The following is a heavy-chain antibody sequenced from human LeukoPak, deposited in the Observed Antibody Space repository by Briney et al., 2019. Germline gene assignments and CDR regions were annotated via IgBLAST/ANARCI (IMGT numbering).Heavy chain of an antibody. V-gene: IGHV3-33*01. J-gene: IGHJ4*02. CDR3: ARDGGCSGGSCYDY. D-gene: IGHD2-15*01. CDR1: GFTFSSYG. Sequence: PGRSLRLSCAASGFTFSSYGMHWVRQAPGKGLEWVAVIWYDGSNKYYADSVKGRFTISRDNSKNTLYLQMSSLRAEDTAVYYCARDGGCSGGSCYDYWGQGTLVTVSS. CDR2: IWYDGSNK.